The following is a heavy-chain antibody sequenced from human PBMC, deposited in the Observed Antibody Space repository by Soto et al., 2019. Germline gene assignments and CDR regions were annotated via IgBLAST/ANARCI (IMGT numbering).Heavy chain of an antibody. Sequence: GESLKISCKGSGYSFTSYWIGWVRQMPGKGLEWMGIIYPGDSDTRYSPSFQGQVTISADKSISTAYLQWSSLKASDTAMYYCARILAPGYSSIYYYYGMDVWGQGTTVTVSS. V-gene: IGHV5-51*01. CDR3: ARILAPGYSSIYYYYGMDV. CDR1: GYSFTSYW. D-gene: IGHD4-4*01. CDR2: IYPGDSDT. J-gene: IGHJ6*02.